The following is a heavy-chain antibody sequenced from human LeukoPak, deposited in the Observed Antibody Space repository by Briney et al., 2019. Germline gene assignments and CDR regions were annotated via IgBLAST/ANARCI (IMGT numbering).Heavy chain of an antibody. D-gene: IGHD6-13*01. J-gene: IGHJ4*02. CDR3: ARGDRSSSWSMYYFDY. CDR2: INHSGST. V-gene: IGHV4-34*01. CDR1: GGSFSGYY. Sequence: SETLSLTCAVYGGSFSGYYWSWIRQPPGKGLEWIGEINHSGSTNYNPSLKSRVTISVDTSKNQFSLKLSSVTAADTAVYYCARGDRSSSWSMYYFDYWGQGTLVTVSS.